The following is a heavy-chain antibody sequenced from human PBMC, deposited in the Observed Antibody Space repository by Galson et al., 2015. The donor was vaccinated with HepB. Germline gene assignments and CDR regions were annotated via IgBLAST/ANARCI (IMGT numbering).Heavy chain of an antibody. V-gene: IGHV3-33*01. CDR1: GFNFSIYG. D-gene: IGHD3-9*01. CDR2: IWYDGSEK. CDR3: ARDPLRYSEGYFYMDV. J-gene: IGHJ6*03. Sequence: SLRLSCAASGFNFSIYGMHWVRQAPGKGLEWVAVIWYDGSEKYYTDSVKGRFTISRDNPKNTLFLQMNSLRAEDTAVYYCARDPLRYSEGYFYMDVWGKGTTVTVSS.